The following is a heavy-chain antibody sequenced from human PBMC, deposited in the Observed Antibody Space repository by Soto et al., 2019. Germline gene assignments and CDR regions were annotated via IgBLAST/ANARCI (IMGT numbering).Heavy chain of an antibody. CDR2: IYTIGST. CDR1: VGSISSYY. V-gene: IGHV4-4*07. J-gene: IGHJ4*02. Sequence: PSESLSLTCTVSVGSISSYYWSWIRQPAGKGLEWIGRIYTIGSTNYNPSLKSRVTMSVDTSKNQFSLKLSSVTAADTAVYYCARESSMVRGVIHFDYWGQGTLVTVS. D-gene: IGHD3-10*01. CDR3: ARESSMVRGVIHFDY.